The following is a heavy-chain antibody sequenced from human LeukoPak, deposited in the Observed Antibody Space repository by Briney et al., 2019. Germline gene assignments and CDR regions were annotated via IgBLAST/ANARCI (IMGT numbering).Heavy chain of an antibody. D-gene: IGHD5-24*01. CDR1: GFSFSSHA. V-gene: IGHV3-23*01. CDR2: ISFSGDSI. Sequence: GGSLRLSCAASGFSFSSHAMTWVRQAPGKGLEWVSLISFSGDSIYYADSVRGRFTISRDNSKDTLYLQMNSLRAEDTAIYYCARDIQLSTWGLGTMVTVSS. J-gene: IGHJ3*01. CDR3: ARDIQLST.